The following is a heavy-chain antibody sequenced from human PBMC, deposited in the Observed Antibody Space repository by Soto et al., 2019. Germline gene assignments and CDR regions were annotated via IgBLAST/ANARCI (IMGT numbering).Heavy chain of an antibody. CDR2: ISKDGGDK. Sequence: GGSLRLSCAASGFSFSRYGIHWVRQAPGKGLEWVAVISKDGGDKEYAESVKGRCTISRENSKSTVYLQMNSLRVEDTAVYYCARSWGWSPGSDYWGQGTLVTVSS. CDR3: ARSWGWSPGSDY. V-gene: IGHV3-30*03. CDR1: GFSFSRYG. J-gene: IGHJ4*02. D-gene: IGHD3-16*01.